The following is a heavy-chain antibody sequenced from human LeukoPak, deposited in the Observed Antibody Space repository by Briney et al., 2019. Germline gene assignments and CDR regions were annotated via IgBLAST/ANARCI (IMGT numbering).Heavy chain of an antibody. Sequence: SQTLSLTCAVYGGSFSGYYWTWIRQPPGKGLEWIGEINYSGSTNYNPSLKSRVTISVDTSKNQFSLKLTSVTAADTAVYYCARVPLYSSSWSYYYYYYMDVWGKGTTVTVSS. J-gene: IGHJ6*03. CDR1: GGSFSGYY. CDR2: INYSGST. CDR3: ARVPLYSSSWSYYYYYYMDV. D-gene: IGHD6-13*01. V-gene: IGHV4-34*01.